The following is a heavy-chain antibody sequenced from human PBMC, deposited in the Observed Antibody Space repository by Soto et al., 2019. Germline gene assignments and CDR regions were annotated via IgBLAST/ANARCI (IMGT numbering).Heavy chain of an antibody. Sequence: QVQLVESGGGVVQPGRSLRLSCAASGFTFSSYGMHWVRQAPGKGLEWVAVIWYDGSNKYYADSVKGRFTISRDNSKNTLYLQMNSLKTEDTAVYYCSANDHDDHTTFDQWGQGTLVTVSS. D-gene: IGHD3-16*01. CDR3: SANDHDDHTTFDQ. V-gene: IGHV3-33*01. J-gene: IGHJ4*02. CDR2: IWYDGSNK. CDR1: GFTFSSYG.